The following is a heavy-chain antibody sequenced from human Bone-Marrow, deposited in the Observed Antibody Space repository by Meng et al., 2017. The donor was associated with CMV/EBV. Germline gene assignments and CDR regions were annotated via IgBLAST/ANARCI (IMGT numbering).Heavy chain of an antibody. Sequence: SETLSLTCTVSGYSISSGYYWGWIRQPPGKGLEWIGSIYHSGSTYYNPSLKSRVTISVDTSKNQFSLKLSSVTAADTAVYYCASQGSDYYYGMDVWGQGTTVTVSS. CDR1: GYSISSGYY. CDR2: IYHSGST. V-gene: IGHV4-38-2*02. J-gene: IGHJ6*02. CDR3: ASQGSDYYYGMDV. D-gene: IGHD3-10*01.